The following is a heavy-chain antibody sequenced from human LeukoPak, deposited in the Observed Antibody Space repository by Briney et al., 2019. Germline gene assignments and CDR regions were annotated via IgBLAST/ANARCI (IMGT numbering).Heavy chain of an antibody. CDR1: GGTFSSYA. D-gene: IGHD2-15*01. Sequence: SVKVSCKASGGTFSSYAISWVRQAPGQGLEWMGRIIPILGIANYAQKFQGRVTITADKSTSTAYMELSSLRSEDTAVYYCARGYCSGGSCYPDAFDIWAKGQWSPSLQ. J-gene: IGHJ3*02. V-gene: IGHV1-69*04. CDR3: ARGYCSGGSCYPDAFDI. CDR2: IIPILGIA.